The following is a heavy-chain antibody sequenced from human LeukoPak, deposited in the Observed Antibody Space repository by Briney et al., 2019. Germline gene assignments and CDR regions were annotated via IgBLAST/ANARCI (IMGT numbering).Heavy chain of an antibody. J-gene: IGHJ4*02. CDR2: INSGSTYT. V-gene: IGHV3-21*01. D-gene: IGHD1-1*01. CDR1: GFTFSSYM. CDR3: ARSLTTLTYEGY. Sequence: GGSLRLSCAASGFTFSSYMMNWVRQAPGKGLEWVSSINSGSTYTYYTESAKGRFTVSRDNAKNSLFLQMNSLRAEDTAIYYCARSLTTLTYEGYWGQGTLVTVSS.